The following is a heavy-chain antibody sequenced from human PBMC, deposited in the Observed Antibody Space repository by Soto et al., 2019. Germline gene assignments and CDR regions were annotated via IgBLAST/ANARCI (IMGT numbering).Heavy chain of an antibody. J-gene: IGHJ5*02. CDR1: GYTFTSYG. Sequence: ASVKVSCKASGYTFTSYGISWVRQAPGQGLEWMGWISAYNGNTNYAQKLQGRVTMTTDTYTSTAYMELRSLRSDDTAVYYCARSYRGYSYGHGSPSGPSGKGTRVTV. CDR2: ISAYNGNT. D-gene: IGHD5-18*01. V-gene: IGHV1-18*01. CDR3: ARSYRGYSYGHGSPSGP.